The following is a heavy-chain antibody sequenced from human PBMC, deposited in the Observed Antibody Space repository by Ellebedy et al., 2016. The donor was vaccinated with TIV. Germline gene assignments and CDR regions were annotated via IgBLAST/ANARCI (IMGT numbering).Heavy chain of an antibody. V-gene: IGHV3-11*03. Sequence: GESLKISCAASGFTFSDYYMNWIRQAPGKGLEWVSYIGSVSSHTNYADSVKGRFTVSRDNAKNTLYLQMNSLRAGDTAIYYCARLRYFGSGSYSDYWGQGTLVTVSS. J-gene: IGHJ4*02. D-gene: IGHD3-10*01. CDR3: ARLRYFGSGSYSDY. CDR1: GFTFSDYY. CDR2: IGSVSSHT.